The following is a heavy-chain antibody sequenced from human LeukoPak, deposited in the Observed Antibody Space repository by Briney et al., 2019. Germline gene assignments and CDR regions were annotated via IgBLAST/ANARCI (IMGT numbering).Heavy chain of an antibody. J-gene: IGHJ1*01. CDR1: GYTFSSHD. Sequence: ASVKVSRKASGYTFSSHDINWVRQATGQGLEWMGWVNPNSGNTGYAQKFRGRLNMTRNTSISTAYMELSSLRSEDTAVYYCARRVGSGWPVQHWGQGTLVTVSS. CDR3: ARRVGSGWPVQH. V-gene: IGHV1-8*01. D-gene: IGHD6-19*01. CDR2: VNPNSGNT.